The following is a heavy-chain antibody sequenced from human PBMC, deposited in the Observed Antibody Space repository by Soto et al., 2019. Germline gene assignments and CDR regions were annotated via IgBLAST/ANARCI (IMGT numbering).Heavy chain of an antibody. J-gene: IGHJ4*02. CDR3: ARDPVVVVPAAEPAHHSTFDY. V-gene: IGHV1-18*01. Sequence: GASVKVTCKASGYTFTSYGISGVRQAPGQGLEWMGWISAYNGNTNYAQKLQGRVTMTTDTSTSTAYMELRSLRSDDTAVYYCARDPVVVVPAAEPAHHSTFDYWGQGTLVTVSS. CDR2: ISAYNGNT. D-gene: IGHD2-2*01. CDR1: GYTFTSYG.